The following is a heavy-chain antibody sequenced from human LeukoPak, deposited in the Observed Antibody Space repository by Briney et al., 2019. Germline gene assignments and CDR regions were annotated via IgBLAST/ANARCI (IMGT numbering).Heavy chain of an antibody. CDR1: GFTFSSYG. CDR3: AKDTSLYRFGLK. J-gene: IGHJ4*02. Sequence: PGGSLRLSCAASGFTFSSYGMHWVRQAPGKGLEWVAFIRYDGSNKYYADSVKGRFAISRDNSKNTLYLQMNSLRAEDTAVYYCAKDTSLYRFGLKWGQGTLVTVSS. D-gene: IGHD3-10*01. CDR2: IRYDGSNK. V-gene: IGHV3-30*02.